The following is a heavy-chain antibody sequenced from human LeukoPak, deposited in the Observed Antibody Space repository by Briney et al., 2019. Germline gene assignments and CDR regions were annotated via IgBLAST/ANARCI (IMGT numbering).Heavy chain of an antibody. CDR2: IWYDGSNK. V-gene: IGHV3-33*01. J-gene: IGHJ6*03. CDR1: GFTFSSYG. Sequence: PGRSLRLSCAASGFTFSSYGMHWVRQAPGKGLEWVAVIWYDGSNKYYADSVKGRFTISRDNAKNSLYLQMNSLRAEDTAVYYCARFPPTRMIGHGDYYYYYYMDVWGKGTTVTVSS. D-gene: IGHD3-22*01. CDR3: ARFPPTRMIGHGDYYYYYYMDV.